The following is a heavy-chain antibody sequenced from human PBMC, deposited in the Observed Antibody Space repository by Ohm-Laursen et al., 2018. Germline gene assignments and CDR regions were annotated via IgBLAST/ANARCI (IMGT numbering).Heavy chain of an antibody. V-gene: IGHV3-23*01. J-gene: IGHJ4*02. CDR2: IGTRGVNT. Sequence: SLRLSCAAPGFTFRNYAMSWVRQAPGKGLDWVSTIGTRGVNTYYADSVKGRFTISRDNSKNTLYLQMNSLRAEDTAVYYCARTMALDSWGQGALVTVSS. D-gene: IGHD4/OR15-4a*01. CDR3: ARTMALDS. CDR1: GFTFRNYA.